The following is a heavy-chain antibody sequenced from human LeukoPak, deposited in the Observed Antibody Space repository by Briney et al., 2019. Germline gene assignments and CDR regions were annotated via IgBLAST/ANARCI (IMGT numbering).Heavy chain of an antibody. Sequence: SATLSLTCSISGGAISGFYWGWIQQPPGNGLDWIGFISYIGNTKYSPSLRSRVTISLDTSMNQVSLTLNSVTAADTAVYYCARVEWSGFHYGNYYMDVWGNGTSVTVP. CDR2: ISYIGNT. V-gene: IGHV4-59*13. CDR3: ARVEWSGFHYGNYYMDV. D-gene: IGHD3-3*01. CDR1: GGAISGFY. J-gene: IGHJ6*03.